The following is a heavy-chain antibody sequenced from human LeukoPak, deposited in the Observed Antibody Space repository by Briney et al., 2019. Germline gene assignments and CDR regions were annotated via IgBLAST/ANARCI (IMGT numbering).Heavy chain of an antibody. J-gene: IGHJ6*02. V-gene: IGHV4-59*01. CDR2: IYYSGNT. CDR3: ARVPYDILTGYPHYGMDV. Sequence: SETLSLTCTVSGGSISSYYWSWIRQPPGKGLEWIGYIYYSGNTNYNPSLKSRVTISVDTSKNQFSLKLSAVTAADTAVYYCARVPYDILTGYPHYGMDVWGQGTTVTVSS. CDR1: GGSISSYY. D-gene: IGHD3-9*01.